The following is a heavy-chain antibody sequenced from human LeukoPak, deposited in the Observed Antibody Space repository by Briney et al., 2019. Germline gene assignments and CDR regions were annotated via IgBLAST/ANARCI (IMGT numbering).Heavy chain of an antibody. V-gene: IGHV6-1*01. CDR1: GDSVSSHGVA. CDR2: TYYESKWYN. CDR3: ARGRLSAFDI. Sequence: SQTLSLTCAISGDSVSSHGVAWNWIRQSPSGSLEWLGRTYYESKWYNDYAVSVKSRITINPDTSKNQFSLHLNSVTPEDTAMYYCARGRLSAFDIWGQGTMVTVSS. J-gene: IGHJ3*02.